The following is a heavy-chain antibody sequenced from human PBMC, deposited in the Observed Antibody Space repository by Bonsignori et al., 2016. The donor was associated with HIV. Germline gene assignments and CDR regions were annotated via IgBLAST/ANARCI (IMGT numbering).Heavy chain of an antibody. J-gene: IGHJ4*02. D-gene: IGHD3-10*01. CDR2: IYHSGTT. CDR3: ARDRTMVRGVPSLFDY. V-gene: IGHV4-38-2*02. Sequence: WIRQPPGKGLEWIGSIYHSGTTYYNPSLKSRLTISVDTSKNQFSLKLSSVTAADTAVYYCARDRTMVRGVPSLFDYWGQGTLVTVSS.